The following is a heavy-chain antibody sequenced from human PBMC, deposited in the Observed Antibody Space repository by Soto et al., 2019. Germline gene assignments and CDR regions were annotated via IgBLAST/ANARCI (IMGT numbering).Heavy chain of an antibody. CDR3: ARDIGSFAYGEGY. CDR1: GGSINSYW. D-gene: IGHD3-10*01. V-gene: IGHV4-4*07. Sequence: ETLSLTCSVSGGSINSYWWSWIRQPAGKGLEWIGRVYSSGTTDYNPSLNSRATTSVETSKNQFSLKLSSVTAADTAVYYCARDIGSFAYGEGYWGQGIQVTVSS. J-gene: IGHJ4*02. CDR2: VYSSGTT.